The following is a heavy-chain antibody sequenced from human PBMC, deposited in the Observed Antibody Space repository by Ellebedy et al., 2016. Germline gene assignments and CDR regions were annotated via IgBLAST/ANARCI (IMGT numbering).Heavy chain of an antibody. Sequence: GESLKISCAASGFTFSNYGMHWVRQAPGKGLESVAMISYDGSNAFYADSVKGRFTISRDNSKSTLYLQINSLRAEDTAVYYCARDSSGYSPFDYWGQGTLVTVSP. D-gene: IGHD3-22*01. J-gene: IGHJ4*02. CDR2: ISYDGSNA. V-gene: IGHV3-30*03. CDR3: ARDSSGYSPFDY. CDR1: GFTFSNYG.